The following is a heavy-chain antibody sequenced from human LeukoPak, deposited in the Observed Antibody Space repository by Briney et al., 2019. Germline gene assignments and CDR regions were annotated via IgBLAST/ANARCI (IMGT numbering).Heavy chain of an antibody. Sequence: GGSLRLSCAASGFTVSSNYMSWVRQAPGKGLEWVPVIYSGGNTYYADSVKGRFTISRDNSKNTLYLQMNSLRAEDTAIYYCARDLFVSGSYYHAYWGQGTLVTVSS. CDR1: GFTVSSNY. J-gene: IGHJ4*02. V-gene: IGHV3-53*01. D-gene: IGHD1-26*01. CDR2: IYSGGNT. CDR3: ARDLFVSGSYYHAY.